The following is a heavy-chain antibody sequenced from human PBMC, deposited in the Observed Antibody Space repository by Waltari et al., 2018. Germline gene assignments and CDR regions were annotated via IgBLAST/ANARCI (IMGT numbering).Heavy chain of an antibody. CDR1: GSLFSHYW. Sequence: EVXLVXSGGXRVQPGGYLRLSCAASGSLFSHYWMAWVRQAPGKXLEWVXSIKLXGSGTYYVDSXKGRFTISRDNAQNSLYXQMNSLRAXDTASXYCARHNYYFDXWGQGTLVTVSS. D-gene: IGHD1-20*01. J-gene: IGHJ4*02. CDR2: IKLXGSGT. V-gene: IGHV3-7*04. CDR3: ARHNYYFDX.